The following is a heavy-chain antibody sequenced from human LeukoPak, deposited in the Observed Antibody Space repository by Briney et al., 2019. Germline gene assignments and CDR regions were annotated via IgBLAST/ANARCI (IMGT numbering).Heavy chain of an antibody. CDR3: ARGPAYSNYRASYYYYMDV. J-gene: IGHJ6*03. D-gene: IGHD4-11*01. CDR1: GYTFTKYD. V-gene: IGHV1-8*03. Sequence: GASVKVSCKASGYTFTKYDINWVRQATGQGLEWMGWMNPNSGNTGYAEKFQGRVTITRDTSITTAYMELTSLRSEDSAVYYCARGPAYSNYRASYYYYMDVWGKGTTVTVSS. CDR2: MNPNSGNT.